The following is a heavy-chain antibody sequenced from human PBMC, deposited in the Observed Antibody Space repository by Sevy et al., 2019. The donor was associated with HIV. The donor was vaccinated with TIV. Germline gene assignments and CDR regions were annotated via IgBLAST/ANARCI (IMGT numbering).Heavy chain of an antibody. J-gene: IGHJ4*02. V-gene: IGHV3-30*18. CDR1: GFTFSDYG. Sequence: GGSLRLSCAASGFTFSDYGMHWVRQAPGKELEWVAVISHSGGTTFYADSVRGRFTISRDNSKNTLYLHMSSPRVEDTAIYYCAKEFRRYTSGWYFDCWGQGTLVTVSS. CDR3: AKEFRRYTSGWYFDC. D-gene: IGHD6-19*01. CDR2: ISHSGGTT.